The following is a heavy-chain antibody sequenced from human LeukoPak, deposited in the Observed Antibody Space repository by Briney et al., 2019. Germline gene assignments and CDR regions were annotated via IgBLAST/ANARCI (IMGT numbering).Heavy chain of an antibody. J-gene: IGHJ3*02. D-gene: IGHD5-18*01. Sequence: PSETLSLTCTVSGGSISSYSWSWIRQPPGKGLEWIGYIYHSGSTYYNPSLKSRVTISVDRSKNQFSLKLSSVTAADTAVYYCARGGYSYGDAFDIWGQGTMVTVSS. CDR1: GGSISSYS. V-gene: IGHV4-30-2*01. CDR3: ARGGYSYGDAFDI. CDR2: IYHSGST.